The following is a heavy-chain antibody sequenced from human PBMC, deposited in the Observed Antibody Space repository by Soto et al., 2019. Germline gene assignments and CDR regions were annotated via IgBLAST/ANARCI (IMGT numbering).Heavy chain of an antibody. CDR2: ISGSGGST. CDR1: GFSFSSYA. Sequence: GGSLRLSCAASGFSFSSYAMSWVRQAPGKGLEWVSAISGSGGSTYYADSVKGRFTISRDNSKNTLYLQMNSLRAEDTAVYYCAKDKSGAARPHDAFDIWGQGTMVTVSS. CDR3: AKDKSGAARPHDAFDI. V-gene: IGHV3-23*01. D-gene: IGHD6-6*01. J-gene: IGHJ3*02.